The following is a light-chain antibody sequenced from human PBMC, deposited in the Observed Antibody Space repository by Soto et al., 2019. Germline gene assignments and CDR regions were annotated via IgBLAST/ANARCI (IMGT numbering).Light chain of an antibody. CDR2: STS. V-gene: IGKV1-27*01. Sequence: DIHLTQSPSSLSASVGDRVTITCRVSQGISSYLNWYRQKPGKVPKLLVYSTSILHSGVPSRFSGSGSGTDFTLTISSLQPEDVAAYCGQPYNSDSRTFGQGTKVDIK. CDR3: QPYNSDSRT. J-gene: IGKJ1*01. CDR1: QGISSY.